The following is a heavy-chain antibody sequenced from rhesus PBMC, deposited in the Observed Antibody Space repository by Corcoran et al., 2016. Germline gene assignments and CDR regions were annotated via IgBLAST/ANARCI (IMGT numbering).Heavy chain of an antibody. J-gene: IGHJ5-1*01. V-gene: IGHV4S2*01. CDR1: GASISSTY. CDR2: IYGSGGST. CDR3: ARVIPSV. Sequence: QVQLQESGPGLVKPSETLPLTCAVSGASISSTYWRLIRQAPGQGLEWIGRIYGSGGSTDYNPSLKSRVTISIDTSKNQFSLKLSSVTAADTAVYYCARVIPSVWGPGVLVTVSS.